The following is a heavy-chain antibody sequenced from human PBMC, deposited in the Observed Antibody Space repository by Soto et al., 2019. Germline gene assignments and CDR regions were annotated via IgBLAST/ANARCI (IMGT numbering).Heavy chain of an antibody. CDR3: AKQQMGVIRAVDY. CDR2: IRETGNT. J-gene: IGHJ4*02. D-gene: IGHD1-26*01. Sequence: EVQILQSGGGLEQPGGSLRLSCAASGFTFSNYAMSWIPQAPGKGLEWVSTIRETGNTYYADSVRGRFATSRDNSENTLYLQMSSLRAEDTAVYYCAKQQMGVIRAVDYWGQGTVVTVSS. V-gene: IGHV3-23*01. CDR1: GFTFSNYA.